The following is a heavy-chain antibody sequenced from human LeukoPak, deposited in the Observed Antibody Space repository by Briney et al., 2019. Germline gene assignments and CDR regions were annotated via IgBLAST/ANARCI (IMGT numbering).Heavy chain of an antibody. CDR3: ARADFSSGYDLVDY. Sequence: GGSLRLSCAASGLTVSSNYMSWVRQAPGKGLEWVSVIYSGGSTYYADSVKGRFTISRDNSKNTLYLQTNSLRAEDTAVYYCARADFSSGYDLVDYWGQGTLVTVSS. V-gene: IGHV3-53*01. CDR2: IYSGGST. D-gene: IGHD5-12*01. CDR1: GLTVSSNY. J-gene: IGHJ4*02.